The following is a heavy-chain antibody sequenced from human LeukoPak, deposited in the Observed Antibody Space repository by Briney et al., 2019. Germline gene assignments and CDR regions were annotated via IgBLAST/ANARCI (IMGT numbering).Heavy chain of an antibody. CDR3: ARGRANYCSSTSCYRYNWFDP. CDR2: IYYSGST. V-gene: IGHV4-30-4*01. D-gene: IGHD2-2*01. CDR1: GGSSSSGDYY. J-gene: IGHJ5*02. Sequence: SETLSLTCTVSGGSSSSGDYYWSWIRQPPGKGLEWIGYIYYSGSTYYNPSLKSRVTISVDTSKNQFSLKLSSVTAADTAVYYCARGRANYCSSTSCYRYNWFDPWGQGTLVTVSS.